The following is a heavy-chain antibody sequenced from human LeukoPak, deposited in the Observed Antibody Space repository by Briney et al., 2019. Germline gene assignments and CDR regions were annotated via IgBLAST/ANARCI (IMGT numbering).Heavy chain of an antibody. Sequence: GESLKIYSKGSGYSFTSYWIGWVRQMPGKGLEWMGIIYPGDSDTRYSPSFQGQVTISADKSISTAYVQWSSLKASDTAMYYCARPPYPYTSGGGVDYWGQGTLVTVSS. CDR3: ARPPYPYTSGGGVDY. D-gene: IGHD2-8*02. CDR2: IYPGDSDT. J-gene: IGHJ4*02. V-gene: IGHV5-51*01. CDR1: GYSFTSYW.